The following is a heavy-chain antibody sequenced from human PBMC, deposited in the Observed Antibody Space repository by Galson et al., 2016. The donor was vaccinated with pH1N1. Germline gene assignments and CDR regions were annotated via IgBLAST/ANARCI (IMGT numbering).Heavy chain of an antibody. CDR2: INPKSGDT. CDR1: GYTFIGYY. Sequence: SCKASGYTFIGYYIHWVRQAPGQGLEWMGCINPKSGDTDYAHKFQGWVTMTRDTSINTAYMELSGLTSDDTAVYYCARDSKGGIPFHYWGQGTLVTLSS. D-gene: IGHD1-26*01. V-gene: IGHV1-2*04. CDR3: ARDSKGGIPFHY. J-gene: IGHJ4*02.